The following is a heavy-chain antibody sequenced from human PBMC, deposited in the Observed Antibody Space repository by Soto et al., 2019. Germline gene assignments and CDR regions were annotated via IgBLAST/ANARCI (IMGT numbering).Heavy chain of an antibody. V-gene: IGHV4-31*03. J-gene: IGHJ5*02. CDR2: IYYSGST. D-gene: IGHD3-10*01. CDR3: ARGRDYYGSWSAPDTHWFDP. Sequence: QVQLQESGPGLVKPSQTLSLTGTVSGGSISSGGYYWSWIRQHQGKGREWIAYIYYSGSTYYNPSLKSRVTIAVDTSKNQFSLKLSSVTAADTAVYYCARGRDYYGSWSAPDTHWFDPWGQGTLVTVSS. CDR1: GGSISSGGYY.